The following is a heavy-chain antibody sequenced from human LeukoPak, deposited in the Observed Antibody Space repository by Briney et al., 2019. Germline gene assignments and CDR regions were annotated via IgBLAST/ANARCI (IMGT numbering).Heavy chain of an antibody. CDR1: GGTFSSYA. D-gene: IGHD7-27*01. Sequence: SVKVSCKASGGTFSSYAISWVRQAPGQGLEWMGRIIPILGIANYAQKFQGRVTITADKSTSTAYMELSSLRSEDTAVYYCARHGNWGSAWYFELWGRGTLVTASS. CDR3: ARHGNWGSAWYFEL. V-gene: IGHV1-69*04. CDR2: IIPILGIA. J-gene: IGHJ2*01.